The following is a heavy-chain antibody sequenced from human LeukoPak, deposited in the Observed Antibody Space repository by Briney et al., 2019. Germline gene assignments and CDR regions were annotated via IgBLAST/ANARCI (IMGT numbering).Heavy chain of an antibody. D-gene: IGHD3-22*01. J-gene: IGHJ3*02. CDR1: GDSNSSGDYY. CDR2: ISSSGST. CDR3: ARGPYSYDSSGAFDI. V-gene: IGHV4-61*02. Sequence: SQTLSLTCTVSGDSNSSGDYYWSWIRQPAGKGLEWIGRISSSGSTNYNPSLKSRVTISVDTSKNQFSLKLSSVTAADTAVYFCARGPYSYDSSGAFDIWGQGTMVTVSS.